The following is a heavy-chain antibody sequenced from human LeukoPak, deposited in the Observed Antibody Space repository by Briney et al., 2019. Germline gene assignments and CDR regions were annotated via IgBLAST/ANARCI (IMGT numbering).Heavy chain of an antibody. D-gene: IGHD2-15*01. CDR3: ARGVVASTAGAFDI. CDR1: GGSISSYY. CDR2: IYSSGDT. Sequence: PSETLSLTCTVSGGSISSYYWSWIRQPAGKGLEWIGRIYSSGDTKYNPSLKSRVTMSVDTSKNHFSLKLNSVTAADTAVYYCARGVVASTAGAFDIWGQGTMVTVSS. V-gene: IGHV4-4*07. J-gene: IGHJ3*02.